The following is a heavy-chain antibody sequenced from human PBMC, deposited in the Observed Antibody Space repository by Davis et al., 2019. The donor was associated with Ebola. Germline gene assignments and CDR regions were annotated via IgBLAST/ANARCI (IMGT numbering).Heavy chain of an antibody. V-gene: IGHV4-30-4*01. CDR1: GGSISSGDYY. Sequence: SETLSLTCTVSGGSISSGDYYWSWIRQPPGKGLEWNGYIYYSGSTYYNPSLKSRVTIPVDTSKNQFSLKLSSVTAADTAVYYCARDLAEDTYGRGYSYGDDAFDIWGQGTMVTVSS. J-gene: IGHJ3*02. CDR2: IYYSGST. CDR3: ARDLAEDTYGRGYSYGDDAFDI. D-gene: IGHD5-18*01.